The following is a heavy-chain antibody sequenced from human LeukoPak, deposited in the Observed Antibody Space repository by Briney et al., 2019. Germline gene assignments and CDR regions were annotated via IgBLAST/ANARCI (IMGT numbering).Heavy chain of an antibody. CDR3: ARDAPRWRNAFDF. Sequence: GASVTVSRKASGYTFTSAGICWVRQAPGQGLEWMGWVSAYNGNTNYAQKFRGRVTMTIDTSTNTAYMELRSLRSDDTAVYFCARDAPRWRNAFDFWGQGTMVTVSS. D-gene: IGHD2-15*01. CDR1: GYTFTSAG. CDR2: VSAYNGNT. J-gene: IGHJ3*01. V-gene: IGHV1-18*01.